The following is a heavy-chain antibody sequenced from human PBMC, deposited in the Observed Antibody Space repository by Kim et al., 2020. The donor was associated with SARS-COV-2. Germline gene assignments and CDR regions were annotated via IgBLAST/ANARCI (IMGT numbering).Heavy chain of an antibody. CDR2: NI. D-gene: IGHD2-15*01. J-gene: IGHJ4*02. V-gene: IGHV3-21*01. CDR3: ARDVLPTTLGY. Sequence: NIYYANSAKGRFTISRDNAKNSLYLQMNSLRAEDTAVYYCARDVLPTTLGYWGQGTLVTVSS.